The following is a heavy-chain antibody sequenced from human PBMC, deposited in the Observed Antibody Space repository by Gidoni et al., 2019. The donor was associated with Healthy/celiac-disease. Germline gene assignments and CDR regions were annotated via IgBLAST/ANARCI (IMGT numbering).Heavy chain of an antibody. J-gene: IGHJ4*02. CDR2: ISYDGSNK. V-gene: IGHV3-30*18. D-gene: IGHD6-19*01. Sequence: QVQLVESGGGVVQPGRSLRLSCAASGFTFSSYGMHWVRQAPGKGLEWVAVISYDGSNKYYADSVKGRFTISRDNSKNTLYLQMNSLRAEDTAVYYCAKEVSSAVAGIGYWGQGTLVTVSS. CDR3: AKEVSSAVAGIGY. CDR1: GFTFSSYG.